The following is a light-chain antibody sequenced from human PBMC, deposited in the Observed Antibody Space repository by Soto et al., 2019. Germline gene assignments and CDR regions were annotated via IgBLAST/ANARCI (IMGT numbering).Light chain of an antibody. V-gene: IGLV3-21*04. J-gene: IGLJ1*01. Sequence: SYELTQPPSVSVAPGKTANITCGGNDIESKSVHWYQQKPGQAPVLVIYSDSDRPSGIPERFSGSNSGNTATLTISRVEAGDEADYYCQVWDSSSDQEVFGTGTKLTVL. CDR1: DIESKS. CDR2: SDS. CDR3: QVWDSSSDQEV.